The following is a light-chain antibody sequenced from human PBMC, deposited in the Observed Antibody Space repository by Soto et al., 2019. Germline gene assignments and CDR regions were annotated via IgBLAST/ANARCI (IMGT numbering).Light chain of an antibody. CDR1: QSVSSNS. J-gene: IGKJ2*01. V-gene: IGKV3-20*01. CDR3: QQYATSAPRYT. Sequence: EIVLTQSPGTLSLSPGERATLSCRASQSVSSNSLAWYQQKPGQAPRLLIYATSTSATGIPDMFSGSGSGTVFALTISTLEPEDFAVYYCQQYATSAPRYTFGQGTQLEIK. CDR2: ATS.